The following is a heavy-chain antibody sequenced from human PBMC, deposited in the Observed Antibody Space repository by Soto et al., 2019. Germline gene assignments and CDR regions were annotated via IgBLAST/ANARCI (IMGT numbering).Heavy chain of an antibody. CDR1: GYSISSGDY. D-gene: IGHD6-13*01. CDR3: ARDRGLILLVHAFDI. CDR2: IYHSGST. V-gene: IGHV4-38-2*02. J-gene: IGHJ3*02. Sequence: PSETLALTCSVSGYSISSGDYWGWIRQPPGKGLAWIGSIYHSGSTYYNPSLKSRVTISVDTSKNQFSLKLSSVTAADTAVYYCARDRGLILLVHAFDIWGKGKMVTVSS.